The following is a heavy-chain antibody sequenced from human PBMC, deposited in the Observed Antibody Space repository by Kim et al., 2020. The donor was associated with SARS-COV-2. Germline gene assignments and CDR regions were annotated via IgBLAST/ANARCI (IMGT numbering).Heavy chain of an antibody. CDR3: AKSGRTYKDYFDY. J-gene: IGHJ4*02. Sequence: ADSEKARCTISRDNSTNTLYLLMDGLRAEDTAVYYCAKSGRTYKDYFDYWGQGTLVTVSS. D-gene: IGHD3-10*01. V-gene: IGHV3-23*01.